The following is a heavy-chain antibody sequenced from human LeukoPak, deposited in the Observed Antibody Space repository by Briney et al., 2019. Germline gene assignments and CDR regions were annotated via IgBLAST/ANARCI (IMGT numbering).Heavy chain of an antibody. CDR2: INAGNGNT. D-gene: IGHD3-22*01. J-gene: IGHJ3*02. CDR3: AKLGSSGHPGAFDI. Sequence: GASVKVSCKASGYTFTSYAMHWVRQAPGQRLEWMGWINAGNGNTKYSQKFQGRVTITRDTSASTAYMELSSLRSEDTAVYYCAKLGSSGHPGAFDIWGQGTMVTVSS. V-gene: IGHV1-3*01. CDR1: GYTFTSYA.